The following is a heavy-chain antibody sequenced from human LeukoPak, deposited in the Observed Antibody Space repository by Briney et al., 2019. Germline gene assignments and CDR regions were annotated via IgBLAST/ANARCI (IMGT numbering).Heavy chain of an antibody. CDR1: GFTFSSYS. J-gene: IGHJ4*02. V-gene: IGHV3-21*01. D-gene: IGHD6-13*01. CDR2: ISSSSSYI. CDR3: ARVSPNSSSWDYYFDY. Sequence: GGSLRLSCAASGFTFSSYSMNWVRQAPGKGLEWVSSISSSSSYIYYADSVKGRFTISRGNAKNSLYLQMNSLRAEDTAVYYCARVSPNSSSWDYYFDYWGQGTLVTVSS.